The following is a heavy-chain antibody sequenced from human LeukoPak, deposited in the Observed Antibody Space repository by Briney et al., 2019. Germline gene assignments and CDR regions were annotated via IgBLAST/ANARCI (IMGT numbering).Heavy chain of an antibody. CDR3: ARGQTVPGAKYYFDF. J-gene: IGHJ4*02. CDR2: TRSKIYGGAP. V-gene: IGHV3-49*04. Sequence: GGSLRLSCLTSGFTFRDYGLGWVRQAPGMGLEWVSFTRSKIYGGAPEYAASVRGRFGVSRDDSESVAYLQMNNLKSEDTGVYYCARGQTVPGAKYYFDFWSPGTLVTVSS. CDR1: GFTFRDYG. D-gene: IGHD2/OR15-2a*01.